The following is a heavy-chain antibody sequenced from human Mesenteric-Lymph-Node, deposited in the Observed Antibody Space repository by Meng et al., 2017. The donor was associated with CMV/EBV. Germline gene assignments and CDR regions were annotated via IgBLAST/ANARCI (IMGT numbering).Heavy chain of an antibody. CDR3: ARDQWYKLLGRDYYFGMGV. J-gene: IGHJ6*02. CDR2: ISVTGSTV. CDR1: GFTFSDFY. V-gene: IGHV3-11*04. D-gene: IGHD2-2*01. Sequence: GESLKISCAASGFTFSDFYMTWIRQAPGTGLEWISYISVTGSTVYYADYVKGRFTISRDNTQNSLYLQMNSLGAGDTAVYYCARDQWYKLLGRDYYFGMGVWGQGTTVTVSS.